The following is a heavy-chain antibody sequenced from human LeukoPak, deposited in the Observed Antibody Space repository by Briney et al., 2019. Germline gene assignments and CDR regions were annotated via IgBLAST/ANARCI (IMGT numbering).Heavy chain of an antibody. CDR1: GGSISSYY. V-gene: IGHV4-59*01. J-gene: IGHJ6*03. Sequence: SETLSLTCTVSGGSISSYYWSWIRQPPGKGLEWIGYIYYSGSTNYNPSLKSRVTISVDTSKNQFSLKLSSVTAADTAVYYCARVSYYYDSRDYYYYMDVWGKGTTVTVSS. CDR2: IYYSGST. D-gene: IGHD3-22*01. CDR3: ARVSYYYDSRDYYYYMDV.